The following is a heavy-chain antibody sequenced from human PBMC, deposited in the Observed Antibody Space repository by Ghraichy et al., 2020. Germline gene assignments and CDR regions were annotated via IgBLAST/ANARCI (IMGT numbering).Heavy chain of an antibody. Sequence: ESLNISCTVSGGFISSYYWSWIRQSPGKGLEWIGYIYYTGITNYNPSLKSRVTISVDTSKNQFSLKLSSVIAADTAVYYCARHSPTSAGAFDYWGQGILVTVSS. J-gene: IGHJ4*02. V-gene: IGHV4-59*08. CDR3: ARHSPTSAGAFDY. CDR1: GGFISSYY. CDR2: IYYTGIT.